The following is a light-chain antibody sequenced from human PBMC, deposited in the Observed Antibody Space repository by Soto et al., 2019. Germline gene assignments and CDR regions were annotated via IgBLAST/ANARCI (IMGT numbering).Light chain of an antibody. CDR3: QQSYSTPGT. CDR2: AAS. V-gene: IGKV1-39*01. J-gene: IGKJ3*01. Sequence: DIQMTQSPSSLSASVGDRVTITCRANQSISSYLNWYQQKPGKAPKLLIYAASSLQSGVPSRFSGSGSGTDFTLTISSLQPEDFATYYCQQSYSTPGTFGPGTKVDNK. CDR1: QSISSY.